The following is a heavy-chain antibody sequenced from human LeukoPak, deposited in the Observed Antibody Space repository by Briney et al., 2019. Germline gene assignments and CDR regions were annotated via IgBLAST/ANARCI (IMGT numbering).Heavy chain of an antibody. J-gene: IGHJ4*02. CDR1: GFTFSSYA. CDR3: AKDMVRGYYFDC. Sequence: GGSLRLSCAASGFTFSSYAMSWVRQAPGKGLEWVAFIQHGGGDKNYADSVKGRFTISRDNSKNTLYLQMNSLRAEDTAVYFCAKDMVRGYYFDCWGQGTLITVSS. CDR2: IQHGGGDK. D-gene: IGHD3-10*01. V-gene: IGHV3-30*02.